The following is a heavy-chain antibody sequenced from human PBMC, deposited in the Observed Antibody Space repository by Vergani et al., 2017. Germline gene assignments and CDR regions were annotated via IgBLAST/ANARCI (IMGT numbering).Heavy chain of an antibody. Sequence: EVQLLESGGGLVQPGGSLRLTCAASEFTFSNYAMNWVRQAPGKGLEWVSGISGSGVSAYYTDSVKGRFTISRDNSKNMLFLQMNNLRTEDTAIYYCAKQDFVAGNYLLDYWGQETLVTVSS. CDR1: EFTFSNYA. CDR3: AKQDFVAGNYLLDY. J-gene: IGHJ4*02. CDR2: ISGSGVSA. D-gene: IGHD1-7*01. V-gene: IGHV3-23*01.